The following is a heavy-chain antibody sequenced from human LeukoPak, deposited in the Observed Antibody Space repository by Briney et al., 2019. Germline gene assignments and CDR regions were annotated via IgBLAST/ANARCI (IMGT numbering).Heavy chain of an antibody. D-gene: IGHD2-8*01. J-gene: IGHJ5*02. CDR1: GGSISSYY. CDR3: ARDCTNGVCYLAFDP. CDR2: IYFSGST. Sequence: PSETLSLTCTVSGGSISSYYWSYIRQPPGKGLEWIGYIYFSGSTNYNPSLKSRVTISVDTSRNQFSLKLSSVTAADTAVYYCARDCTNGVCYLAFDPWGQGTLVTVSS. V-gene: IGHV4-59*12.